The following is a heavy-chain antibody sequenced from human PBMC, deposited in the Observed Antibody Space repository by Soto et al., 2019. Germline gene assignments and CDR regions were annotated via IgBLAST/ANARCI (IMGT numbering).Heavy chain of an antibody. D-gene: IGHD3-3*02. CDR2: ISGSGGST. J-gene: IGHJ6*02. CDR3: AKDEESADHFWSGYFLYYYYGMDV. Sequence: EVQLLESGGGLVQPGGSLRLSCAASGFTFSSYAMSWVRQAPGKGLEWVSAISGSGGSTYYADSVKGRFTISRDNSKNTLYLQMNSLRAEDTAVYYCAKDEESADHFWSGYFLYYYYGMDVWGQGTTVTVSS. V-gene: IGHV3-23*01. CDR1: GFTFSSYA.